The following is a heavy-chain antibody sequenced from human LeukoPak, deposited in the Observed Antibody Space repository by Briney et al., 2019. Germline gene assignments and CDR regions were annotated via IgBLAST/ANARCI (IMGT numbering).Heavy chain of an antibody. CDR3: AKVSNSGSYYDY. CDR1: GFTFNSYA. Sequence: GGSLRLSCAASGFTFNSYAMSWVRQAPGKGLEWVSALSGGGGSTYYADSVKGRFTISRDNSKNTLYLQMNSLRAEDTAVYYRAKVSNSGSYYDYWGQGTLVTVSS. V-gene: IGHV3-23*01. J-gene: IGHJ4*02. D-gene: IGHD1-26*01. CDR2: LSGGGGST.